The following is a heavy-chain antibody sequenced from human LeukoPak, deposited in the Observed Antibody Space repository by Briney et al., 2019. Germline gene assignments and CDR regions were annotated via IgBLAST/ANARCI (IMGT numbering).Heavy chain of an antibody. Sequence: SETLSLTCAVYDGSFSGHYWSWIRQHPGKGLEWIGYIYYSGSTYYNPSLKSRVTISVDTSKNQFSLKLSSVTAADTAVYYCARVLGYCSSTSCRAIDYWGQGTLVTVSS. CDR2: IYYSGST. D-gene: IGHD2-2*01. V-gene: IGHV4-31*11. J-gene: IGHJ4*02. CDR1: DGSFSGHY. CDR3: ARVLGYCSSTSCRAIDY.